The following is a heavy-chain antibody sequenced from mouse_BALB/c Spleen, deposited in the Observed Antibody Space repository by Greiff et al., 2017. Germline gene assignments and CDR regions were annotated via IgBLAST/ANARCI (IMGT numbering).Heavy chain of an antibody. CDR1: GFNIKDTY. CDR3: ASPYYGNYGDAMDY. Sequence: VQLQQSGAELVKPGASVKLSCTASGFNIKDTYMHWVKQRPEQGLEWIGRIDPANGNTNYDPKFQCKATITADTSSNTAYLQLSSLTSEDTAVYYCASPYYGNYGDAMDYWGQGTSVTVAS. V-gene: IGHV14-3*02. CDR2: IDPANGNT. J-gene: IGHJ4*01. D-gene: IGHD2-10*01.